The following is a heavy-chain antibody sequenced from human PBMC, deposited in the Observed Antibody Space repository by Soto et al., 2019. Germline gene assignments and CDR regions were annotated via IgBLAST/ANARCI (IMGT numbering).Heavy chain of an antibody. D-gene: IGHD3-16*01. CDR2: MSNDGVNK. J-gene: IGHJ4*02. CDR3: AKDKDDFVWGSYGC. Sequence: QMQLVESGGGVVQPGRSLRLSCAASGFTFSSYGLHWVRQAPGKGLEWVAVMSNDGVNKYYADSVRGRFTISRDNTKNSVFLQLNNLRTEDTAVYYCAKDKDDFVWGSYGCWGQGALVIVSA. CDR1: GFTFSSYG. V-gene: IGHV3-30*18.